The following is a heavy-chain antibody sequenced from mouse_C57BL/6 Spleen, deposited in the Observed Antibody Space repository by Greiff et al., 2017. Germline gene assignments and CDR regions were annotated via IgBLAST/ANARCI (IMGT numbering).Heavy chain of an antibody. D-gene: IGHD2-5*01. J-gene: IGHJ1*03. Sequence: EVQLQESGPGLVKPSQSLSLTCSVTGYSITSGYYWNWIRQFPGNKLEWMRYISYDGSNNYNPSLKNRISITRDTSKNQFFLKLNSVTTEDTATYYCATYYSNGGYFDVWGTGTTVTVSS. CDR2: ISYDGSN. CDR1: GYSITSGYY. V-gene: IGHV3-6*01. CDR3: ATYYSNGGYFDV.